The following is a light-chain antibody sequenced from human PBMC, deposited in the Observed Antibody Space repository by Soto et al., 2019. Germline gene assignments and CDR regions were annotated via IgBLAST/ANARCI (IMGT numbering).Light chain of an antibody. CDR1: QSISMW. Sequence: DIQMTQSPSTLSASVGDRVTITCRASQSISMWLAWYQRKPGKAPNLLIYKASSLDSGVPSRFSGNGSGTEFTLTISSLQPDDFATYYCQQYNSYSTFGQGTKVEIK. V-gene: IGKV1-5*03. CDR2: KAS. J-gene: IGKJ1*01. CDR3: QQYNSYST.